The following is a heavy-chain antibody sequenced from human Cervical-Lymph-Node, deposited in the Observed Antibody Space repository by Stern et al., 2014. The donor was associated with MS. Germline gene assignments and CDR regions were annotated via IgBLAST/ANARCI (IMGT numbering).Heavy chain of an antibody. CDR1: GYTFTSYW. J-gene: IGHJ4*02. V-gene: IGHV5-51*01. CDR2: IFPGGSDI. CDR3: ARQRYFDY. Sequence: EVQLVQSGPEVKRPGESLKISCQASGYTFTSYWIGWVRQMPGKGLEWIAVIFPGGSDIRYSPSFQGQVPIPADKSSSTAYLHWNNLKASDTAIYYCARQRYFDYWGQGTLVTVSS.